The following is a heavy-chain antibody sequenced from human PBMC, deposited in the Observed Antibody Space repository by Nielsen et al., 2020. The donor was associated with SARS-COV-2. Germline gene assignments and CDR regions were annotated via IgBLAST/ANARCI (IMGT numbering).Heavy chain of an antibody. CDR2: ISAYNGNT. CDR3: ARIRQTREAPEAAVWFDP. Sequence: GESLKISCKGSGYTFTSYGISWVRQAPGQGLEWMGWISAYNGNTNYAQKLQGRVTMTTDTSTSTAYMELSSLRSEDTAVYYCARIRQTREAPEAAVWFDPWGQGTLVTVSS. V-gene: IGHV1-18*01. D-gene: IGHD6-13*01. J-gene: IGHJ5*02. CDR1: GYTFTSYG.